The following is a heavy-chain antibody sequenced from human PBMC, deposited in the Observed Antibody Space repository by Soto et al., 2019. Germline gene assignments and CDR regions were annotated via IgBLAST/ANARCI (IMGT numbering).Heavy chain of an antibody. Sequence: XEFLTLSCAAPGFIFRYFDMSWIRQVPGKGLEWLSKISSSSSSTDYADSVKGRFTISRDNAKNSLYLQMSSLRAEDTAVYYCARDRGRGSIFGGHYGMDVWGQGTTVTVSS. V-gene: IGHV3-11*06. CDR3: ARDRGRGSIFGGHYGMDV. CDR2: ISSSSSST. CDR1: GFIFRYFD. D-gene: IGHD3-3*01. J-gene: IGHJ6*02.